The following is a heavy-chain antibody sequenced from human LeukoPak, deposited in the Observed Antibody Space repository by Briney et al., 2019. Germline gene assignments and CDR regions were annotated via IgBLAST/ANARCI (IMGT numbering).Heavy chain of an antibody. V-gene: IGHV4-61*01. J-gene: IGHJ4*02. Sequence: SETLSLTCTVSGGSIGGNSYWSWIRQPPGKGPAWIGHISNSGSTYYSPSLSSRVTISLDTSKNQFSLKLRSVTAADTAVYYCARGGASSIPLDYWGRGTLVTVSS. D-gene: IGHD1-26*01. CDR1: GGSIGGNSY. CDR3: ARGGASSIPLDY. CDR2: ISNSGST.